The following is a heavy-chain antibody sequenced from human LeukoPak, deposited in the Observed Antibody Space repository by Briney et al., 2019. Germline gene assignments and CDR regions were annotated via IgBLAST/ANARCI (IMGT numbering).Heavy chain of an antibody. CDR2: ISSSGSYI. J-gene: IGHJ4*02. Sequence: PGGSLRLSCAASGFTFSSYSMNWVRQAPGKGLEWVASISSSGSYIYYADSVKGRFTISSDNAKNSLYLQMNSLRAEDTAVYYSAGRAHYYDSSGNCYRGQRALVTASS. V-gene: IGHV3-21*01. D-gene: IGHD3-22*01. CDR3: AGRAHYYDSSGNCY. CDR1: GFTFSSYS.